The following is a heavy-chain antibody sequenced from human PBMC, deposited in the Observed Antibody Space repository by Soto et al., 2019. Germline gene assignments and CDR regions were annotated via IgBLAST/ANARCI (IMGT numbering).Heavy chain of an antibody. CDR2: IYPGDSIT. J-gene: IGHJ6*02. D-gene: IGHD3-22*01. Sequence: EVQLVQSGAEVKKPGESLKISCKGSGYSFTMYWIGWVRQMPGKGLEWLGIIYPGDSITIYSPSLQGQLSISVDKPISTACLQWSSLKASDTAMYYCARARTYNYDRRGYWVGMDVWGQETTVTVSS. CDR3: ARARTYNYDRRGYWVGMDV. CDR1: GYSFTMYW. V-gene: IGHV5-51*01.